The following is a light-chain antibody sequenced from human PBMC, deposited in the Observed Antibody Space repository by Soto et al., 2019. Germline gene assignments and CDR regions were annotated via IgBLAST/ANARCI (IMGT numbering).Light chain of an antibody. Sequence: EVELTQSPATLSLSPGETATLSCRASQSVDKFLAWYQQRPGQPPRLLMFDSSNRATGVPVRFSGSGSGTVFTLTIDSLEPEDSAVYYCQQYGTSPRTFGQGTRV. CDR2: DSS. CDR1: QSVDKF. CDR3: QQYGTSPRT. J-gene: IGKJ1*01. V-gene: IGKV3-11*01.